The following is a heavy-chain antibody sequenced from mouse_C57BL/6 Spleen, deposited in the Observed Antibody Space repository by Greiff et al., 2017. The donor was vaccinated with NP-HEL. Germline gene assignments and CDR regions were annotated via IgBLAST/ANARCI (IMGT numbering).Heavy chain of an antibody. CDR1: GYAFSSYW. J-gene: IGHJ4*01. D-gene: IGHD3-2*02. Sequence: VQLQQSGAVLVKPGASVKISCKASGYAFSSYWMNWVKQRPGKGLEWIGQIYPGDGDTNYNGKFKGKATLTADKSSSTAYMQLSSLTSEDSAVDFCARRGTAQAPYAMDYWGQGTSVTVSS. CDR3: ARRGTAQAPYAMDY. V-gene: IGHV1-80*01. CDR2: IYPGDGDT.